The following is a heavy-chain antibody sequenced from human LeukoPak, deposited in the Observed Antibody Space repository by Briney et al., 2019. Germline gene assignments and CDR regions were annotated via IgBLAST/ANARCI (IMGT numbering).Heavy chain of an antibody. J-gene: IGHJ4*02. CDR2: ISSSSSTI. D-gene: IGHD3-22*01. CDR1: GFTFSSYS. CDR3: ARDRCYFDSSGDYFIHYFDY. Sequence: GGSLRLSCAASGFTFSSYSMNWVRQAPGKGLEWVSYISSSSSTIKYADSVKGRLTISRDNAKYSLSLQMNSLRAEDTAVYYCARDRCYFDSSGDYFIHYFDYWGQGTLVTVSS. V-gene: IGHV3-48*01.